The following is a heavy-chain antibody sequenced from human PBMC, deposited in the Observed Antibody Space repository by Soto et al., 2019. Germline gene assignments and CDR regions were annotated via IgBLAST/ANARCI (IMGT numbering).Heavy chain of an antibody. V-gene: IGHV3-48*02. J-gene: IGHJ6*02. CDR3: ARVPPGGSYLYYYYYYGMDV. CDR1: GFTFSSYS. Sequence: PGGSLRLSCAASGFTFSSYSMNWVRQAPGKGLEWVSYISSSSSTIYYADSVKGRFTISRDNAKNSLYLQMNSLRDEDTAVYCCARVPPGGSYLYYYYYYGMDVWGQGTTVTVSS. CDR2: ISSSSSTI. D-gene: IGHD1-26*01.